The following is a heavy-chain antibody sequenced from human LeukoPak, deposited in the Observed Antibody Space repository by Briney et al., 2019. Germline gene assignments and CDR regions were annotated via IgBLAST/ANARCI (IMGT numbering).Heavy chain of an antibody. CDR2: INSDGSST. D-gene: IGHD3-22*01. J-gene: IGHJ4*02. CDR1: GFTFGSYW. V-gene: IGHV3-74*01. Sequence: PGGSLRLPCAASGFTFGSYWMHWVRQAPGKGLVWVSRINSDGSSTSYADSVKGRFTISRDNAKNTLYLQMNSLRAEDTAVYYCARGGLYYYDSSGPRGDYWGQGTLVTVSS. CDR3: ARGGLYYYDSSGPRGDY.